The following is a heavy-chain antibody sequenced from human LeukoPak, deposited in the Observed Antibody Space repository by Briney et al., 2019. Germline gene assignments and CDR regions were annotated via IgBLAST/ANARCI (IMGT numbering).Heavy chain of an antibody. J-gene: IGHJ4*02. CDR1: GITLSTYG. CDR2: IKPGGGER. D-gene: IGHD3-16*01. Sequence: GGSLRLSCVVSGITLSTYGMNWVRQAPGKRLEWVANIKPGGGERYYVDSVKGRFTISRDNAKNSVDLQMNSLRVEDTAVYYCMRGGGDYWGQGTLVTVSS. CDR3: MRGGGDY. V-gene: IGHV3-7*01.